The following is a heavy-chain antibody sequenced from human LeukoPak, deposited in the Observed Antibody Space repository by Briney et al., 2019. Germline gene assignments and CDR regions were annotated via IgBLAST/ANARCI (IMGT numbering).Heavy chain of an antibody. CDR1: GFTFSSYG. J-gene: IGHJ4*02. Sequence: GGSLRLSCAASGFTFSSYGMHWVRQAPGKGLEWVAVISYDGSNKYYADSVKGRFTISRDNSKNTLYLQMNSLRAVDTAVYYCAKDHYSSSWGHDYWGQGTLVTVSS. V-gene: IGHV3-30*18. D-gene: IGHD6-13*01. CDR2: ISYDGSNK. CDR3: AKDHYSSSWGHDY.